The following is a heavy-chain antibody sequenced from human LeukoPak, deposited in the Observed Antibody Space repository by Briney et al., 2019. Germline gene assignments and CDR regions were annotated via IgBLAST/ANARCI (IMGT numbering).Heavy chain of an antibody. Sequence: GGSLRLSCAGSGFTFGTNSMSWVRQAPGKGLEWVANIKQDGSEKYYVDSVKGRFTISRDNAKNSLYLQMNSLRAEDTAVYYCARGGMITFGGVIGDFDYWGQGTLVTVSS. D-gene: IGHD3-16*02. CDR3: ARGGMITFGGVIGDFDY. CDR1: GFTFGTNS. J-gene: IGHJ4*02. CDR2: IKQDGSEK. V-gene: IGHV3-7*01.